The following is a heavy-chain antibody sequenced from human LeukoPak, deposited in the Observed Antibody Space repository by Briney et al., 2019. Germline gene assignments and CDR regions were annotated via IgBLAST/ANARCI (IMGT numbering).Heavy chain of an antibody. Sequence: TPSETLSLTCTVSGGSIEGHYWSWIRQPAGKGLEWIGRIYSSGSTHYNPSLKSRVTMSVDTSKKQFSVRLSSVTAADTAVYYCARDRNGDGATYFSYWGQGTLVTVSS. CDR3: ARDRNGDGATYFSY. J-gene: IGHJ4*02. CDR1: GGSIEGHY. CDR2: IYSSGST. V-gene: IGHV4-4*07. D-gene: IGHD4/OR15-4a*01.